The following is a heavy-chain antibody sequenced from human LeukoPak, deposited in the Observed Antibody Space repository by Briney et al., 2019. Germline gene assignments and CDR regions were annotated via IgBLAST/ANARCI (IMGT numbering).Heavy chain of an antibody. Sequence: SVKVSCKASGYTFTSYGISWVRQAPGPGLEWMGWISAYNGNTNYAQKLQGRVTMTTDTSTSTAYMELRSLRSDDTAVYYCARSGGTPAVAGTSGYWGQGTLVTVSS. CDR1: GYTFTSYG. V-gene: IGHV1-18*04. J-gene: IGHJ4*02. CDR3: ARSGGTPAVAGTSGY. CDR2: ISAYNGNT. D-gene: IGHD6-19*01.